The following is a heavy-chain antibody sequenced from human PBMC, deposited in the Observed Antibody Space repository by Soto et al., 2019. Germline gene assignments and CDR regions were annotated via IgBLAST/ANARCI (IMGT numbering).Heavy chain of an antibody. CDR3: ARRISHFCHS. D-gene: IGHD3-3*01. Sequence: GDSLKISCQGSGYSFTTYWIVWVRQMPGKGLECMGVIYPADSYTNYSPSFQGHVTISAYKSISTAYLQWSSLKASDTAMHYCARRISHFCHSCGEGILVTVCS. CDR2: IYPADSYT. V-gene: IGHV5-51*01. J-gene: IGHJ4*02. CDR1: GYSFTTYW.